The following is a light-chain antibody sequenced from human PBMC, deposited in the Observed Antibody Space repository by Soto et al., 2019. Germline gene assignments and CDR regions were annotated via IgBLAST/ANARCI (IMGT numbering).Light chain of an antibody. CDR1: QGVSSSY. V-gene: IGKV3-20*01. CDR3: QQYDNSPLT. CDR2: GAS. Sequence: DIVLTQSPGTLSLSPGERAALSCRASQGVSSSYLAWYQQKPGQAPRLLIYGASNRATGIADRFSGSGSGTDFTLTISRLEPEDFAVYYCQQYDNSPLTFGGGTKVDIK. J-gene: IGKJ4*01.